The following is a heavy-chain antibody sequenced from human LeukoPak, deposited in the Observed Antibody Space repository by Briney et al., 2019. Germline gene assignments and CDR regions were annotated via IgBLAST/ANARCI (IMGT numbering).Heavy chain of an antibody. Sequence: SETLSLTCTVSGGSISSGSYYWSWIRQPAGKGLEWIGRIYTSGSTNYNPSLKSRVTISVDTSKNQFSLKLSSVTAADTAVYYCARALEPGFQHWGQGTLVTVSS. CDR2: IYTSGST. V-gene: IGHV4-61*02. CDR3: ARALEPGFQH. CDR1: GGSISSGSYY. J-gene: IGHJ1*01.